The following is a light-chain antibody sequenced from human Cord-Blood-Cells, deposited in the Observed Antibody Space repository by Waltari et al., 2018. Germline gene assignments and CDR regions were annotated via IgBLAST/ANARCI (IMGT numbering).Light chain of an antibody. CDR2: WAS. Sequence: DIVMTQSPDSLAVSLGERATINCKFSQSVLYSSNNNKYLAWYQQKPGQPPKLLIYWASTRESGVPYRFSGGGSGTDFTLTISSLQAEDFAVYYCQQYYSTPLTFGPGTKVEIK. CDR1: QSVLYSSNNNKY. CDR3: QQYYSTPLT. V-gene: IGKV4-1*01. J-gene: IGKJ3*01.